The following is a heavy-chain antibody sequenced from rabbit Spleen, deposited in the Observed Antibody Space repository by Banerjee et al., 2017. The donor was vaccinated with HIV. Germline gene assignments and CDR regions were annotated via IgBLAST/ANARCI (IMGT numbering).Heavy chain of an antibody. J-gene: IGHJ3*01. CDR1: GFSFTDKDV. CDR2: IYTGDGTT. Sequence: QEQLVESGGGLVQPEGSLTLTCKASGFSFTDKDVMCWVRQAPGKGLEWIGCIYTGDGTTYYASWAKGRFTISKTSSTTVTLQMTSLTAADTATYFCARYSGGYGYALDLWGQGTLVTVS. D-gene: IGHD6-1*01. CDR3: ARYSGGYGYALDL. V-gene: IGHV1S45*01.